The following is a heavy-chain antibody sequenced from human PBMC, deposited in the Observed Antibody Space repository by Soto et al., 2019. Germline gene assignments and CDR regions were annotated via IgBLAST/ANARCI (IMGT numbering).Heavy chain of an antibody. CDR2: INQDGSEK. CDR1: GFTFNRYW. J-gene: IGHJ4*02. Sequence: EVQLVESGGGLVQPGGSLRLSCAASGFTFNRYWMKWVRQAPGRGLEWMGNINQDGSEKHYVDSVKGRFTISRDNAKDSVYLQMNSLKAEDTAMYHCARGGYDYSNPFDYWGQGTLVTVSS. CDR3: ARGGYDYSNPFDY. V-gene: IGHV3-7*04. D-gene: IGHD4-4*01.